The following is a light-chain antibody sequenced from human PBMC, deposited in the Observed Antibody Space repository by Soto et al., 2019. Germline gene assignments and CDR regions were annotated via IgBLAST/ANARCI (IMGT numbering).Light chain of an antibody. CDR2: GAS. CDR3: QQYNNWPPWT. V-gene: IGKV3-15*01. CDR1: QNIRSN. J-gene: IGKJ1*01. Sequence: EIVMTQSPGTLSVSPGERATLTCRANQNIRSNLAWHQQKPGQDPKLLIYGASTRATGVPARFSGSGSGTEFTLTISSLQSEDFAVYYCQQYNNWPPWTFGQGTKVEIK.